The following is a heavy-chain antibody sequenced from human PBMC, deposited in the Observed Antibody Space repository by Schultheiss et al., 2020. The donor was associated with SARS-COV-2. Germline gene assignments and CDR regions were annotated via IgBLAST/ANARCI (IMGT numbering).Heavy chain of an antibody. D-gene: IGHD1-14*01. J-gene: IGHJ6*03. Sequence: SQTLSLTCTVSGGSISSYYWSWIRQPPGKGLEWIGYIYYSGSTNYNPSLKSRVTISVDTSKNQFSLKLSSVTAADTAVYYCARARLTDYYYYMDVWGKGTTVTVS. V-gene: IGHV4-59*01. CDR2: IYYSGST. CDR3: ARARLTDYYYYMDV. CDR1: GGSISSYY.